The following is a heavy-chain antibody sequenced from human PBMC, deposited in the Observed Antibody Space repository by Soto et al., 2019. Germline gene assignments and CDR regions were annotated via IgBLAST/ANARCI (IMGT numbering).Heavy chain of an antibody. CDR2: IKSKTDGGTT. CDR1: GFTFSNAW. Sequence: GGSLRLSCAASGFTFSNAWMNWVRQAPGKGLEWVGRIKSKTDGGTTDYAAPVKGRFTISRDDSKITLYLQMNSLKTEDTAVYYCTTDLGGLSGYCSSTSCYDTDYWGQGTLVTVSS. J-gene: IGHJ4*02. D-gene: IGHD2-2*01. CDR3: TTDLGGLSGYCSSTSCYDTDY. V-gene: IGHV3-15*07.